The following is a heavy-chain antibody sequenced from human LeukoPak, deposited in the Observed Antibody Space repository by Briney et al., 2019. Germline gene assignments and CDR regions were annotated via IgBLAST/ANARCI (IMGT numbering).Heavy chain of an antibody. CDR3: ARGRYSYGSYFDY. Sequence: SETLSLTCAVYGGSLSGYYWSWIRQPPGKGLEWIGEINHSGSTNYNPSLKSRVTISVDTSKNQFSLKLSSVTAADTAVYYCARGRYSYGSYFDYWGQGTLVTVSS. J-gene: IGHJ4*02. CDR2: INHSGST. D-gene: IGHD5-18*01. V-gene: IGHV4-34*01. CDR1: GGSLSGYY.